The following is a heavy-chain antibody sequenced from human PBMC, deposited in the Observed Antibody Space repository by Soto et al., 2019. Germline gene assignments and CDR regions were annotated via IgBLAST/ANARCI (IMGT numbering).Heavy chain of an antibody. D-gene: IGHD4-17*01. CDR2: IYYSGST. Sequence: QVQLQESGPGLVKPSQTLSLTCTVSGGSISSGGYYWSWIRQHPGNGLEWIGYIYYSGSTYYNPSLKSRVTISVDTSKNQFSLKLSSVTAADTAVYYCARGPDARDYGDWGFDYWGQGTLVTVSS. V-gene: IGHV4-31*03. J-gene: IGHJ4*02. CDR1: GGSISSGGYY. CDR3: ARGPDARDYGDWGFDY.